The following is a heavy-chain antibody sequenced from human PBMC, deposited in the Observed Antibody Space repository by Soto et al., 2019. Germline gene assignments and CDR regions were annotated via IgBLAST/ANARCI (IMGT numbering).Heavy chain of an antibody. V-gene: IGHV4-39*07. Sequence: SETLSLTCTVSGASISSGNHYWSWIRQPPGKGLEWIGEINHSGSTNYNPSLKRRVTISVDTSKNQFSLKLSSVTAADTAVYYWARARAAWLFPRRRYFDYWGQGTLVTVSS. CDR1: GASISSGNHY. CDR2: INHSGST. CDR3: ARARAAWLFPRRRYFDY. J-gene: IGHJ4*02. D-gene: IGHD3-22*01.